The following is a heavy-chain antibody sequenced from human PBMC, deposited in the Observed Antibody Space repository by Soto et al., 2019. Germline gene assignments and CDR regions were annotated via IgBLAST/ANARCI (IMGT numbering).Heavy chain of an antibody. CDR3: AKEEDSGGDKGFSFDF. CDR2: ITGSGDIT. CDR1: GFTFTFYA. J-gene: IGHJ4*02. Sequence: GGSLRLSCAASGFTFTFYAMSWVRQAPGKGLQWVSGITGSGDITYYADSVKDRFTISSDNSKNTLYMQMNSLRAEDTAVYYCAKEEDSGGDKGFSFDFWGQGALVTVSS. D-gene: IGHD2-21*02. V-gene: IGHV3-23*01.